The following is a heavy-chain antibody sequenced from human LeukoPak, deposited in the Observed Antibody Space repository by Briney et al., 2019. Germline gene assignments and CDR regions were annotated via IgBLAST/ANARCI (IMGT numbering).Heavy chain of an antibody. V-gene: IGHV1-46*01. D-gene: IGHD3-9*01. J-gene: IGHJ4*02. Sequence: ASVKVSCKASGYTFTSYYMHWVRQAPGQGLEWMGIINPSGGSTSYAQKFQGRVTMTRDTSTSTVYMELSSLRSEDTAVYYCARDLRTYYDIHHPLNYWGQGTLVTVSS. CDR1: GYTFTSYY. CDR2: INPSGGST. CDR3: ARDLRTYYDIHHPLNY.